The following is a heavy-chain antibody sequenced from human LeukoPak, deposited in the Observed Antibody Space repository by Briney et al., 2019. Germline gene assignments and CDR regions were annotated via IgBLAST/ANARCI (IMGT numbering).Heavy chain of an antibody. J-gene: IGHJ1*01. CDR3: AAGEGQWLVHDQEYFQQ. D-gene: IGHD6-19*01. V-gene: IGHV1-18*01. CDR1: GYTFTSYG. CDR2: ISAYNGNT. Sequence: ASVKVSCKASGYTFTSYGISWVRQPPGQGLEWMGWISAYNGNTDYAQKLQGRVTITTDTSTSTAYMELRSLRSDDPAVYFCAAGEGQWLVHDQEYFQQWGQGTLVTVSS.